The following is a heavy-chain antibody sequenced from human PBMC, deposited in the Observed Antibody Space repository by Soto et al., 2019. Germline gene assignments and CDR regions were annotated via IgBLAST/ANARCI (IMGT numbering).Heavy chain of an antibody. Sequence: EVHLVVSGGLVVRPGGSLRLSCAASGFTFDDYSMHWVSQAPGKGLEWVSLITWDGGSTFYSDSVKGRFTISRENSRNYLVMQMNILTTADTALYYCAKEKNRVFDYWGQGTLVTVSS. CDR2: ITWDGGST. J-gene: IGHJ4*02. CDR3: AKEKNRVFDY. V-gene: IGHV3-43*01. CDR1: GFTFDDYS.